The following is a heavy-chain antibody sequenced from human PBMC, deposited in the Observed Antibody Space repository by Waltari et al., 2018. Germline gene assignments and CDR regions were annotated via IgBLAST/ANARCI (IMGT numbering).Heavy chain of an antibody. CDR1: GFTFNTFA. CDR3: VKETNGAT. D-gene: IGHD1-26*01. CDR2: ISKSGNTP. Sequence: EVQLLESGGGLVQPGGSLRLTCAASGFTFNTFAMRWVRQAPGKGLEWVSSISKSGNTPYYEDSVKGRFTVSRDNLKSTLYLQMNSLRPEDMGIYYCVKETNGATWGQGTLVTVSS. J-gene: IGHJ4*02. V-gene: IGHV3-23*01.